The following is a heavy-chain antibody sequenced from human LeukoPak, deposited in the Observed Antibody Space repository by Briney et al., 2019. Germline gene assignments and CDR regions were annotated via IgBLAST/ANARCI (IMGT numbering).Heavy chain of an antibody. D-gene: IGHD4-17*01. CDR3: ASGGYGDPDDY. CDR2: ISSNGGST. V-gene: IGHV3-64*01. J-gene: IGHJ4*02. Sequence: GGSLRLSCAASGFTFSSYAMHWVRQAPGKGLEYVSAISSNGGSTYYANSVEGRFTISRDNSKNTLYLQMGSLRAEDMAVYYCASGGYGDPDDYWGQGTLVTVSS. CDR1: GFTFSSYA.